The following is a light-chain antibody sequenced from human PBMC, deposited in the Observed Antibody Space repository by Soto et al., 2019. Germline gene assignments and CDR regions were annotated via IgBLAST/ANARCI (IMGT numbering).Light chain of an antibody. Sequence: EIVLTQSPATLSLSPGERATLAGRASQSVSSYLAWYQQKPGQAPRLLIYDASNRATGIPARFSGSGSGTDFTLTISSLEPEDFAVYYCQQRSNWPITFGQGTDWRL. J-gene: IGKJ5*01. CDR2: DAS. V-gene: IGKV3-11*01. CDR1: QSVSSY. CDR3: QQRSNWPIT.